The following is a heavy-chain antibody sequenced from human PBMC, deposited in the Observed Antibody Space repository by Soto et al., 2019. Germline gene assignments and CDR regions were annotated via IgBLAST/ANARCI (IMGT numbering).Heavy chain of an antibody. Sequence: QVQLVESGGGVVQPGRSLRLSCAASGFTFSSYAMHWVRQAPGKGLEWVAVISYDGSNKYYADSVKGRFTISRDNSKNTLYLQMTSLRAEDTAVYYCARAGSTTGHDYWGQGTLVTVSS. J-gene: IGHJ4*02. CDR2: ISYDGSNK. CDR1: GFTFSSYA. V-gene: IGHV3-30-3*01. D-gene: IGHD1-1*01. CDR3: ARAGSTTGHDY.